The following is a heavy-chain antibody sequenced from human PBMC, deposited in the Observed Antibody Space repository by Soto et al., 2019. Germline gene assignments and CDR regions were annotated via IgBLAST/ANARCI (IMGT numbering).Heavy chain of an antibody. CDR3: ARDAAPWAAYYYDSSGLNWYFDL. V-gene: IGHV3-30-3*01. CDR2: ISYDGSNK. Sequence: QVQLVESGGGVVQPGRSLRLSCAASGFTFSSYAMHWVRQAPGKGLEWVAVISYDGSNKYYADSVKGRFTISRDNSKNTLYLQMNSLRAEDTAVYYCARDAAPWAAYYYDSSGLNWYFDLWGRGTLVTVSS. J-gene: IGHJ2*01. D-gene: IGHD3-22*01. CDR1: GFTFSSYA.